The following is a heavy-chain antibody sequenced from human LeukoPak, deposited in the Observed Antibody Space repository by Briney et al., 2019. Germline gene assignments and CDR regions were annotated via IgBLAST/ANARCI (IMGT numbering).Heavy chain of an antibody. CDR2: IIPIFGTA. D-gene: IGHD3-10*01. CDR1: GGTFSSYA. V-gene: IGHV1-69*13. Sequence: SVKVSCKASGGTFSSYAISWVRQAPGQGLEWMGGIIPIFGTANYAQKFQGRVTITADESTSTAYMELSSLRSEDTAVYYCARVMVRGVNSLGYWGQGTLVTVSS. CDR3: ARVMVRGVNSLGY. J-gene: IGHJ4*02.